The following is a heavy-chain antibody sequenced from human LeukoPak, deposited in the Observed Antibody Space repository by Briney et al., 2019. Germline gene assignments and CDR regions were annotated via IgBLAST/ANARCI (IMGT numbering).Heavy chain of an antibody. CDR3: VRGPQRVPHNWFDP. Sequence: ASGKVSCKASGYTFTSNDINWVRQATGQGLEWMGWMNPYSGSVGYAQKLQGRVIMTWDTSISTAYLEVSSLTSDDTAVYYCVRGPQRVPHNWFDPWGQGTLVTVSS. V-gene: IGHV1-8*01. CDR1: GYTFTSND. J-gene: IGHJ5*02. D-gene: IGHD1-1*01. CDR2: MNPYSGSV.